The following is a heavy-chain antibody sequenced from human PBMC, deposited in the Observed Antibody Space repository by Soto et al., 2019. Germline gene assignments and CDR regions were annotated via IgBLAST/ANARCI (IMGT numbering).Heavy chain of an antibody. J-gene: IGHJ3*02. CDR1: GFAFSSHP. CDR2: ISDGGDLT. CDR3: ARRAFGSSRSFDI. V-gene: IGHV3-23*01. Sequence: GGSLRLSCTGSGFAFSSHPMSWVRQAPERGLEWVSGISDGGDLTYNADSVRGRFTISRDNSKNTLFLQMNSLRVEDTAVYYCARRAFGSSRSFDIWGQGTMVTL. D-gene: IGHD6-6*01.